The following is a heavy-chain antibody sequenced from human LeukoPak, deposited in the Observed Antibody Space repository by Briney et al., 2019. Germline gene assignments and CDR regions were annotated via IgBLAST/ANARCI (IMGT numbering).Heavy chain of an antibody. Sequence: TLSLTRTLSRGSISSGNDYYSWTRHPAGRGLEWLGRIYTRGSTNYNPSLKTRVTISVDTPKNQFSLKLSSVTAADTAVYCCARRGIRIQLWLRGTFDYWGQGTLVTVSS. CDR3: ARRGIRIQLWLRGTFDY. D-gene: IGHD5-18*01. V-gene: IGHV4-61*02. CDR2: IYTRGST. J-gene: IGHJ4*02. CDR1: RGSISSGNDY.